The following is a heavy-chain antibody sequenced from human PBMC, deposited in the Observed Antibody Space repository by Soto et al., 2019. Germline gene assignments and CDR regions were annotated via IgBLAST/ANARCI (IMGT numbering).Heavy chain of an antibody. CDR3: ARGSSTAALYYGMDV. D-gene: IGHD6-6*01. CDR2: NYYSGIT. Sequence: QVQLQESGPGLVKPSQTLSLTCTVSGGSISSGGYYWTWIRQHPGKGLEWIGYNYYSGITYYNPSSKSRVAISLDTSKSPFSLKVSSVTAAETAVYYCARGSSTAALYYGMDVWGQGTTVTVSS. J-gene: IGHJ6*02. V-gene: IGHV4-31*03. CDR1: GGSISSGGYY.